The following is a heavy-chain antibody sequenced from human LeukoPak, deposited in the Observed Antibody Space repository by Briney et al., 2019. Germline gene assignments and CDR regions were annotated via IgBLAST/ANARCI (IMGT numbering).Heavy chain of an antibody. J-gene: IGHJ6*02. CDR3: ARDGVRYGMDV. D-gene: IGHD3-16*01. V-gene: IGHV4-30-4*01. Sequence: SETLSLTCAVSGYSISSGYYWSWIRQPPGKGLEWIGYIYYSGSTYYNPSLKSRVTISVDTSKNQFSLKLSSVTAADTAVYYCARDGVRYGMDVWGQGTTVTVSS. CDR2: IYYSGST. CDR1: GYSISSGYY.